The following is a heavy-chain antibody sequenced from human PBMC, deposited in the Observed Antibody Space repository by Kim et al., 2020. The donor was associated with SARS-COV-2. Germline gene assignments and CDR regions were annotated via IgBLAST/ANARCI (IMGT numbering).Heavy chain of an antibody. CDR2: IYSSGSA. J-gene: IGHJ5*02. Sequence: SETLSLTCTLSDGSISSHYWSWIRQPPGKGLEWIGYIYSSGSANYNPSLKSRVTMSVDTFKNQISLKLTSVTAADTAVYYCAKLGYCRSASCRGFDPWGQGTLVTVSS. D-gene: IGHD2-2*03. CDR1: DGSISSHY. V-gene: IGHV4-59*08. CDR3: AKLGYCRSASCRGFDP.